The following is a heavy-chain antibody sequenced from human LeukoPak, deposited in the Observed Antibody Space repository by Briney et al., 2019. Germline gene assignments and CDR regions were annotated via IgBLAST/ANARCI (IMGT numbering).Heavy chain of an antibody. D-gene: IGHD3-10*01. Sequence: PGGPLRLSCAASGFTFSSYAMSWVRQAPGKGLEWVSAISGSGGSTYYADSVKGRFTISRDNSKNTLYLQMNSLRAEDTAVYYCAKDGDGSGSYYYWGQGTLVTVSS. CDR1: GFTFSSYA. J-gene: IGHJ4*02. CDR3: AKDGDGSGSYYY. V-gene: IGHV3-23*01. CDR2: ISGSGGST.